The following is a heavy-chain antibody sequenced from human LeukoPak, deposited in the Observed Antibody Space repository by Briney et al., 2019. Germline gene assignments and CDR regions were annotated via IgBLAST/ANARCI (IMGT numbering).Heavy chain of an antibody. CDR3: SRQYDLYYFDS. CDR1: GGSITSGFYY. J-gene: IGHJ4*02. CDR2: INYSGST. V-gene: IGHV4-30-4*01. D-gene: IGHD3-16*01. Sequence: EASETLSLTCTVSGGSITSGFYYWTWIRQPPGKGLEWIGYINYSGSTYYHPSLKSRLTISADTSKNHFSLKLSSVTAADTAVYFCSRQYDLYYFDSWGQGTLVTVSS.